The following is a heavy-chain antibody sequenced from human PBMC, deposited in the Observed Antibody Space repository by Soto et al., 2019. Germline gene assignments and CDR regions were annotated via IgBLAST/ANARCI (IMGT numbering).Heavy chain of an antibody. CDR1: GGSISSGGYY. D-gene: IGHD2-2*01. CDR3: ARDCPLGYCSSTSWGAYMDV. J-gene: IGHJ6*03. V-gene: IGHV4-31*03. CDR2: IYYSGST. Sequence: ASETLSLTCTVSGGSISSGGYYWSWIRQHPGKGLEWIGYIYYSGSTYYNPSLKSRVTISVDTSKNQFSLKLSSVTAADTAVYYCARDCPLGYCSSTSWGAYMDVWGKGTTVTVSS.